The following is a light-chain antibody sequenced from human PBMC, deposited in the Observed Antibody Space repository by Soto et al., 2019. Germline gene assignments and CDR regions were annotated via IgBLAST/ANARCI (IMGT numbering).Light chain of an antibody. J-gene: IGKJ1*01. CDR1: QSVSRSS. CDR2: SAS. Sequence: EIVLTQSPGTLSLSPGERATLSCRASQSVSRSSLAWYQQKPGQAPRLLIYSASSRTGGTPDRFSGSGTGTDFTLTITGLEPEDFAVYYCQQYGSSPGTFGQGTKVEI. CDR3: QQYGSSPGT. V-gene: IGKV3-20*01.